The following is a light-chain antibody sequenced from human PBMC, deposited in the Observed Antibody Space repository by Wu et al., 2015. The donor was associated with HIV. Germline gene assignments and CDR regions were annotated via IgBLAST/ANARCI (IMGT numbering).Light chain of an antibody. CDR3: QQYYTYPYT. J-gene: IGKJ2*01. V-gene: IGKV1-39*01. CDR2: AAS. CDR1: QSISSY. Sequence: DIQMTQSPSSLSASVGDRVTITCRASQSISSYLNWYQQKPGKAPKLLIYAASSLQSGVPSRFSGSGSGTEFTLTVNSLQPDDFATYYCQQYYTYPYTFGQGTKLEIK.